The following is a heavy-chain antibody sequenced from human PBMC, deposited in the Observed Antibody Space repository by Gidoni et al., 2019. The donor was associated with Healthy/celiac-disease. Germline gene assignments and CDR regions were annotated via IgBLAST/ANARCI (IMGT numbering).Heavy chain of an antibody. V-gene: IGHV3-23*01. CDR3: AKDWDLGGARGGINWFDP. CDR1: GFTFSSFA. CDR2: ISGSGGNT. D-gene: IGHD3-16*01. J-gene: IGHJ5*02. Sequence: EVQLLESGGGLVQPGGSLRLACAASGFTFSSFAIGWVRPGPGQGLGGVSAISGSGGNTYYADSVKGRFTISRDNSKNTLYLQMNSLRAEDTAVYYCAKDWDLGGARGGINWFDPWGQGTLVTVSS.